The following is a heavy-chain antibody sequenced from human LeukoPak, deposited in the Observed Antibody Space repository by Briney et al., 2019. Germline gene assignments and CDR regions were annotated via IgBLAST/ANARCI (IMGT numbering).Heavy chain of an antibody. J-gene: IGHJ6*02. CDR3: ARVLSLVRRYGMDV. CDR2: ISYDGSNK. CDR1: GFTFSSYA. V-gene: IGHV3-30-3*01. Sequence: GRSLRLSCAASGFTFSSYAMHWVRQAPGKGLEWVAVISYDGSNKYYADSVKGRFTISRDNSKNTLYLQMNSLRAEDTAVYYCARVLSLVRRYGMDVWGQGTTVTVSS. D-gene: IGHD6-13*01.